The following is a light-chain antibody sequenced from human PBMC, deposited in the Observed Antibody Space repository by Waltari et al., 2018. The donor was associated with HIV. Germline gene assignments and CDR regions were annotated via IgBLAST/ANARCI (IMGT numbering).Light chain of an antibody. CDR3: QQYGSSPYT. V-gene: IGKV3-20*01. Sequence: EIVLTQSPCTLSLSPGARAPLPCRASQRVTGGFLAWYQQKSGQAPRLLSYGASSRAKGIPDRFSGGGSGTDFTLTISRLEPEDFAVYHCQQYGSSPYTCGQGTKLEIK. CDR1: QRVTGGF. CDR2: GAS. J-gene: IGKJ2*01.